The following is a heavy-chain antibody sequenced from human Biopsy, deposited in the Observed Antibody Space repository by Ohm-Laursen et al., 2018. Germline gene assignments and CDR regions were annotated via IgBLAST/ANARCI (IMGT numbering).Heavy chain of an antibody. CDR1: GFTFSNYW. D-gene: IGHD1-7*01. J-gene: IGHJ4*02. V-gene: IGHV3-74*03. CDR2: IKSDGTT. CDR3: VRDGNYRLGQ. Sequence: SLRLSCSASGFTFSNYWMHWVRQPPEEGLVWVSRIKSDGTTMYADFVRGRFTLSRDNEKNTLDLQMNGLTVEDTAVYYCVRDGNYRLGQWGQGTLVTVSS.